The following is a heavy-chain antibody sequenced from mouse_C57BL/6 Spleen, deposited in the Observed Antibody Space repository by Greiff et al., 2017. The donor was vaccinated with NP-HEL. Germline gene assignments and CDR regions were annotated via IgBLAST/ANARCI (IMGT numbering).Heavy chain of an antibody. CDR1: GFTFSSYA. CDR3: TREGYSWYFDG. Sequence: EVMLVESGEGLVKPGGSLKLSCAASGFTFSSYAMSWVRQTPEKRLEWVAYISSGGDYIYYADAVNGRFTISRDNARNTLYLQMSSLKSEDTAMYYCTREGYSWYFDGWGTGTTVTVSS. J-gene: IGHJ1*03. CDR2: ISSGGDYI. D-gene: IGHD2-3*01. V-gene: IGHV5-9-1*02.